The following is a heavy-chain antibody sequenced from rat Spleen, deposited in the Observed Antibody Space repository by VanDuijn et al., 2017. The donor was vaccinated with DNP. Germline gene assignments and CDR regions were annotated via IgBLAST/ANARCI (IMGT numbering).Heavy chain of an antibody. CDR3: ARDGQWDYLDY. V-gene: IGHV2-41*01. CDR2: IWNTGGT. CDR1: AFSLTDYN. D-gene: IGHD1-1*01. J-gene: IGHJ2*01. Sequence: QVQLKESGPGLVQPSQTLSLTCTVAAFSLTDYNVHWVRQPPGKGLEWMGVIWNTGGTRYDSALKSRLSVSKDTSKGQVFLKMNSLQTEDTATYYCARDGQWDYLDYWGQGVMVTVAS.